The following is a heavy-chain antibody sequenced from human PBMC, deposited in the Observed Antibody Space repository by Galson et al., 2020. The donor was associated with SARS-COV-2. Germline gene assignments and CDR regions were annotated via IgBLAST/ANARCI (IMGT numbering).Heavy chain of an antibody. J-gene: IGHJ4*02. CDR2: ISWNSRSI. CDR3: AKDKLGGYYDSTGFSYFDS. CDR1: EFTFDDYA. V-gene: IGHV3-9*01. D-gene: IGHD3-22*01. Sequence: SLKISCAASEFTFDDYAMHWVRQVPGKGLEWVSGISWNSRSIAYADSVKGRFTISRDNAKNSLYLQMNSLRVDDTDMYYCAKDKLGGYYDSTGFSYFDSWGQGTLLTVSS.